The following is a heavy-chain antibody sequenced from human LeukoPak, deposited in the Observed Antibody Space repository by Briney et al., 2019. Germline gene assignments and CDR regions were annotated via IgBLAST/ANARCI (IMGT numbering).Heavy chain of an antibody. CDR1: GFTFSSYA. Sequence: GGSLRLSCAASGFTFSSYAMSWVRQAPGKGLEWVSAISGRGGSTYYADSVKGRFTISRDNSKNTLYLQMNSLRAEDTAVYYCAGDLYYYDSSGGDYWGQGTLVTVSS. J-gene: IGHJ4*02. D-gene: IGHD3-22*01. V-gene: IGHV3-23*01. CDR2: ISGRGGST. CDR3: AGDLYYYDSSGGDY.